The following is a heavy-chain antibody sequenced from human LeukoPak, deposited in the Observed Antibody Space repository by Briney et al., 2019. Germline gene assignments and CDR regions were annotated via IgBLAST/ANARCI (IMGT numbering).Heavy chain of an antibody. J-gene: IGHJ4*02. V-gene: IGHV4-34*01. Sequence: PSETLSLTCAVYGGSFSGYYWSWIRQPPGKGLGWIGEINHSGSTNYNPSLKSRVTISVDTSKNQFSLKLSSVTAADTAVYYCARGERSNYRNYVFRRGFGWGQGTLVTVSS. CDR1: GGSFSGYY. CDR2: INHSGST. D-gene: IGHD4-11*01. CDR3: ARGERSNYRNYVFRRGFG.